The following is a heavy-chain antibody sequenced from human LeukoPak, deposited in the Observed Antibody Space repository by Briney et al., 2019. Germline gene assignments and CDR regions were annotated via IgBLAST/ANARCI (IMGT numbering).Heavy chain of an antibody. Sequence: GGSLRLSCAASGFTFSSYSMNWVRQAPGKGLEWVSYISSSSSTIYYADSVKGRFTISRDNAKNSLYLQMNSLRDVDTAVYYCARDFITPSESWGQGTLVTVSS. CDR1: GFTFSSYS. CDR2: ISSSSSTI. V-gene: IGHV3-48*02. J-gene: IGHJ5*02. CDR3: ARDFITPSES. D-gene: IGHD3-22*01.